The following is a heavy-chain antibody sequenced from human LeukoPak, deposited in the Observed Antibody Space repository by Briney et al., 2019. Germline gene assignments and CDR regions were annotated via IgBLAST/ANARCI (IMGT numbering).Heavy chain of an antibody. V-gene: IGHV4-39*07. CDR3: ARPSRLVAYNWFDP. CDR2: INHSGST. CDR1: GASISSSNYY. Sequence: KSSETLSLTCTVSGASISSSNYYWSWIRQPPGKGLEWIGEINHSGSTNYNPSLKSRVTISVDTSKNQFSLKLSSVTAADTAVYYCARPSRLVAYNWFDPWGQGTLVTVSS. J-gene: IGHJ5*02. D-gene: IGHD6-19*01.